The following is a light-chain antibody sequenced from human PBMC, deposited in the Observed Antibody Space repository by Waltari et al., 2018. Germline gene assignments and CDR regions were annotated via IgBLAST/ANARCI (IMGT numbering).Light chain of an antibody. J-gene: IGLJ3*02. CDR1: GSNIGSNY. V-gene: IGLV1-47*01. CDR2: RDN. CDR3: AAWDDTLSDPWV. Sequence: QSVLTQPPSASGTPGQRVTISCSGSGSNIGSNYVFWYQHLPGTAPKLLIDRDNQRPSGVPDRFSGSKTGTSASLAISGLRSEDEADYYCAAWDDTLSDPWVFGGGTKLTVL.